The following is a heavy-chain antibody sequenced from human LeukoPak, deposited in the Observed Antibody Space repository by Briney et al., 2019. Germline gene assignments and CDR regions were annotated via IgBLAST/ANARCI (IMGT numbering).Heavy chain of an antibody. V-gene: IGHV3-21*04. D-gene: IGHD2-21*02. CDR3: AKEPRHCGGDCFPLLDC. CDR1: GFTFSSYS. J-gene: IGHJ4*02. Sequence: PGGPLRLSCAASGFTFSSYSMSWVRQAPGKGLEWVSSISSGSYYIYYADSVKGRFTISRDNSKNTLYLQMNSLRPEDTAIYYCAKEPRHCGGDCFPLLDCWGQGTLVTVSS. CDR2: ISSGSYYI.